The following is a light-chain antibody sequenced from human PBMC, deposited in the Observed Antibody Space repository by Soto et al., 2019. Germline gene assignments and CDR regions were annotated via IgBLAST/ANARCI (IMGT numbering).Light chain of an antibody. Sequence: DIPMTQSPSSLSASVGDRVTITCRASQSINTYLNWYQQKPGKAPKLLIYAASTLQSGVPSRFSGSGSGTDFTLTISSLQPEDFAIYYCQQSYSTLPTFGQGTKVEI. CDR3: QQSYSTLPT. CDR2: AAS. J-gene: IGKJ1*01. V-gene: IGKV1-39*01. CDR1: QSINTY.